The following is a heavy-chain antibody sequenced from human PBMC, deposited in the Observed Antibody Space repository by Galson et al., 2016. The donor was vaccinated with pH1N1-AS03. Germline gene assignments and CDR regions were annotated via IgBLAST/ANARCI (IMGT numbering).Heavy chain of an antibody. CDR3: AAFVEGGGGSGY. J-gene: IGHJ4*02. D-gene: IGHD1-26*01. V-gene: IGHV4-59*08. CDR1: GGSIIGHH. Sequence: SETLSLTCTVSGGSIIGHHWSWIRQPPGKGLEWIGHIPYNGDNKYNPSLKTRVTISMDTSKSQLALTLGSVTATDTAVYYCAAFVEGGGGSGYWGQGRLVTVS. CDR2: IPYNGDN.